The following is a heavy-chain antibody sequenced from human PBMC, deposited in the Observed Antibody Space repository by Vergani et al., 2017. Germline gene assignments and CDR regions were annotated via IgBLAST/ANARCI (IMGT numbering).Heavy chain of an antibody. Sequence: QVQLQESGPGLVKPSQTLSLTCTVSGGSISGADYYWSWIRQSPGKGLEWIGYIYYSGSTYYNPSLKSRVSISIDTSKNQFSLKLSSVTAADTAVYYCARRWEIHIMDFDDWGQGTLVTVSS. CDR3: ARRWEIHIMDFDD. CDR1: GGSISGADYY. V-gene: IGHV4-30-4*08. CDR2: IYYSGST. D-gene: IGHD1-26*01. J-gene: IGHJ4*02.